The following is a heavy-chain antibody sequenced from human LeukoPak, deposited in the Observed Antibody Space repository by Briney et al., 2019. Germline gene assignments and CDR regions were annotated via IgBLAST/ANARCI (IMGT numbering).Heavy chain of an antibody. Sequence: PGGSLRLSCAVSGFTVSSNYMSWVRQAPGKGLEWVSVIYTGGSTYYADSVKGRFTVSRDNSKNTLYLQMNSLRAEDTAVYYCARDRNAAVTDYWGQGTLVTVSS. CDR1: GFTVSSNY. V-gene: IGHV3-66*01. CDR3: ARDRNAAVTDY. CDR2: IYTGGST. J-gene: IGHJ4*02. D-gene: IGHD6-13*01.